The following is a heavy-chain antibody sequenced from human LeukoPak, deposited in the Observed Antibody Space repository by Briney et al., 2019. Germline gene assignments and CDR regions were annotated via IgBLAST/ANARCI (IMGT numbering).Heavy chain of an antibody. D-gene: IGHD6-19*01. J-gene: IGHJ4*02. CDR3: AKDPGEQWLVRGATGH. Sequence: GGSLRLSCAASGFTSSSYDMHWVRQATGKGLEWVSAIGTAGDTYYPGSVKGRFTISRENAKNSLYLQMNSLRAEDTAVYYCAKDPGEQWLVRGATGHWGQGTLVTVSS. CDR1: GFTSSSYD. CDR2: IGTAGDT. V-gene: IGHV3-13*01.